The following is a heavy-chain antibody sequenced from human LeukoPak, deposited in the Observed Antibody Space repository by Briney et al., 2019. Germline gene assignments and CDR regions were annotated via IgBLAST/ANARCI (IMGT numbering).Heavy chain of an antibody. Sequence: SETLSLTCAVYGGSFSGYYWSWIRQPPGKGLEWIGEINHSGSTNYNPSLKSRVTISVDTSKNQFSLKLSSVTAADTAVYYCARGGDGKMAFYFDYWGQGTLVTVSS. J-gene: IGHJ4*02. CDR1: GGSFSGYY. CDR2: INHSGST. V-gene: IGHV4-34*01. D-gene: IGHD5-24*01. CDR3: ARGGDGKMAFYFDY.